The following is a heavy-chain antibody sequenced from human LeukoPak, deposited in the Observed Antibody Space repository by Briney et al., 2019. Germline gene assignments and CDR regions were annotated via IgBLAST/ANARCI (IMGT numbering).Heavy chain of an antibody. Sequence: GGSLRLSCAASGFSVSSYYMNWVSQAPGKGLQWVSILHSDGAAYYADSVKGRFTISRDNSRSTLYLQMNSLRAEDTAVYFCARVAYYRVTADQITDAFDVWGHGTVVTVSS. CDR1: GFSVSSYY. D-gene: IGHD2-21*02. CDR2: LHSDGAA. J-gene: IGHJ3*01. CDR3: ARVAYYRVTADQITDAFDV. V-gene: IGHV3-66*01.